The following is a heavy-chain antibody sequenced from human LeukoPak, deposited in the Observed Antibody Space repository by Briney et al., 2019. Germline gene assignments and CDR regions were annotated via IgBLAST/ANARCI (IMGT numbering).Heavy chain of an antibody. V-gene: IGHV3-7*01. CDR3: GSTSGP. Sequence: PGGSLRLSCAASGFTLRNYWMRWVRQAPGKGLEWVANIKEDGSEEYYVDSVRGRFTVSIDHAKNLLYLQMSSLRVEDSAVYYCGSTSGPWGQGTLVTVSS. CDR2: IKEDGSEE. D-gene: IGHD1-26*01. CDR1: GFTLRNYW. J-gene: IGHJ5*02.